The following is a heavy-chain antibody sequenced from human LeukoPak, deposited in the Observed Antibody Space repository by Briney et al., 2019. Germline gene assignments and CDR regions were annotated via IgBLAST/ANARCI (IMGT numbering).Heavy chain of an antibody. CDR2: IYYSGST. J-gene: IGHJ6*02. CDR1: GGSISSYY. CDR3: ARGRVYPLYYYYGMDV. V-gene: IGHV4-59*12. Sequence: SETLSLTCTVSGGSISSYYWSWIRQPPGKGLEWIGYIYYSGSTNYNPSLKSRVTISVDTSKNQFSLKLSSVTAADTAVYYCARGRVYPLYYYYGMDVWGQGTTVTVSS. D-gene: IGHD6-6*01.